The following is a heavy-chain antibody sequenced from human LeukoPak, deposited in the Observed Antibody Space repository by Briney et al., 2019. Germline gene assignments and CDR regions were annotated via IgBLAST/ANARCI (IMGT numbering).Heavy chain of an antibody. V-gene: IGHV1-46*01. CDR3: ARVAAEVVGVPGAIGFGWLRRDYYYMDV. CDR2: INPSGGST. D-gene: IGHD2-2*02. CDR1: GYTFTSYY. Sequence: SVSVSSTASGYTFTSYYMHWVRRAPGEALEGRRIINPSGGSTSCAKKFQGRVTMTRDMSTSKVYMELSSLRSEDTAVYYCARVAAEVVGVPGAIGFGWLRRDYYYMDVWGKGTKVIVSS. J-gene: IGHJ6*03.